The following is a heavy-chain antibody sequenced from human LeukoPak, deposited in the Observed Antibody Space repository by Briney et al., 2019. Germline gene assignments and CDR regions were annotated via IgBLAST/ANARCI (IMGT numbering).Heavy chain of an antibody. V-gene: IGHV1-2*02. Sequence: VASVKVSCKASGYTFTGYYMHWVRQAPGQGLEWMGWINPNSGGTNYAQKFQGRVTMTRDTSISTAYMELSRLRSDDTAVYYCASPKYSYGPLYYYGMDVWGQGTTVTVSS. CDR2: INPNSGGT. J-gene: IGHJ6*02. D-gene: IGHD5-18*01. CDR1: GYTFTGYY. CDR3: ASPKYSYGPLYYYGMDV.